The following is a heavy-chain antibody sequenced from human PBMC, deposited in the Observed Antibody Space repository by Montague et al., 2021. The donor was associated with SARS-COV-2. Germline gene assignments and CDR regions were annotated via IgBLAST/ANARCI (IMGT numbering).Heavy chain of an antibody. CDR3: ARMTVAGIPFDY. CDR1: GFSLSTSGMC. V-gene: IGHV2-70*11. D-gene: IGHD6-19*01. J-gene: IGHJ4*02. Sequence: PALVKPTQTLTLTCTFSGFSLSTSGMCVSWIRQPPGKALEWLARIDWDDDKYYSTSLKTRLTISKDTSKNQVVPTMTNMDPVDTATYYCARMTVAGIPFDYWGQGTLVTVSS. CDR2: IDWDDDK.